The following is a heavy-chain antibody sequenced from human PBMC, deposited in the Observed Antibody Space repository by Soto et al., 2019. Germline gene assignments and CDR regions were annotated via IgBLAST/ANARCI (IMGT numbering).Heavy chain of an antibody. D-gene: IGHD1-1*01. CDR1: GYTFSDYY. Sequence: SVKVSCKASGYTFSDYYIHWVRQAPGQGLEWMGWINPNSGGTKYAPKFQGGVTMTRDTSITTAYMELSRLRSGDTAVYYCAREPATAKPEGVDFWGQGTLVTASS. J-gene: IGHJ4*02. CDR2: INPNSGGT. V-gene: IGHV1-2*02. CDR3: AREPATAKPEGVDF.